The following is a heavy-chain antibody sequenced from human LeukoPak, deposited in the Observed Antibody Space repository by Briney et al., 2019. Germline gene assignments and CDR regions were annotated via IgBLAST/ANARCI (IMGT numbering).Heavy chain of an antibody. Sequence: GASVKVSCKVSGYTLTELSMHWVRQAPGKGLEWMGGFDPEDGETIYAQKFQGRVTMTTDTSTSTAYMELRSLRSDDTAVYYCARMYIVWGDCSSTSCPSRYFDYWGQGTLVTVSS. CDR3: ARMYIVWGDCSSTSCPSRYFDY. CDR1: GYTLTELS. J-gene: IGHJ4*02. CDR2: FDPEDGET. D-gene: IGHD2-2*01. V-gene: IGHV1-24*01.